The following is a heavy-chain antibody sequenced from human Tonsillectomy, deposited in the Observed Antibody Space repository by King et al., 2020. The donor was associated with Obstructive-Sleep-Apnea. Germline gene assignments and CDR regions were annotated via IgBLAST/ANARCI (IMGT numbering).Heavy chain of an antibody. CDR1: GGSISSDNW. CDR3: AGRNYYDSTGYWGY. V-gene: IGHV4-4*02. CDR2: IYHSGST. J-gene: IGHJ4*02. Sequence: VQLQESGPGLLKPSGTLSLTCAVSGGSISSDNWWIWVRQPPAKGLEWIGEIYHSGSTNYNPSLKSRVTLSVAKSTNQFSLKLSSVTAADTALYYCAGRNYYDSTGYWGYWGQGTLVTVSS. D-gene: IGHD3-22*01.